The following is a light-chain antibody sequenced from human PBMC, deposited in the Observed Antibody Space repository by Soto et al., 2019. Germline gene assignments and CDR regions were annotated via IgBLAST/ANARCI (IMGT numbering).Light chain of an antibody. J-gene: IGLJ2*01. CDR1: SSDVGGYNY. V-gene: IGLV2-14*03. CDR2: GVR. CDR3: SSYTSSSTLV. Sequence: QSALTQPASVSGSPGQSITISCTGTSSDVGGYNYVSWYQHHPGKAPKLIIYGVRYRPSGVSSRFSGSKSGNTASLTISGLQAEDEADYYCSSYTSSSTLVFGGGTKLTVL.